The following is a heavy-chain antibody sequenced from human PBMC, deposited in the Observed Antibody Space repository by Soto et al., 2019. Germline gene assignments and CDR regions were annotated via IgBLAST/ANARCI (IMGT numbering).Heavy chain of an antibody. Sequence: GGSLRLSCAASGFTFSSYSMNWVRQAPGKGLEWVSSISSSSSYIYYADSVKGRFTISRDNAKNSLYLQMNSLRAEDTAVYYCARDRKGIAAAGGYYYYGMDVLGQGTTVTVSS. V-gene: IGHV3-21*01. CDR1: GFTFSSYS. J-gene: IGHJ6*02. CDR2: ISSSSSYI. D-gene: IGHD6-13*01. CDR3: ARDRKGIAAAGGYYYYGMDV.